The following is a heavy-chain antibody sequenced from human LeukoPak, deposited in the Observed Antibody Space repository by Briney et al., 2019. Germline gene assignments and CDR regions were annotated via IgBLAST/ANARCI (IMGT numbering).Heavy chain of an antibody. CDR2: IYYSGST. CDR1: GGSMSSYY. Sequence: SETLSLTCTVSGGSMSSYYWSWIRQPPGKGLEWIGYIYYSGSTNYNPSLKSRVTISVDTSRNQFSLRLSSVTAADTAVYYCASGADYSNYYFNYWGQGTLVTVSS. J-gene: IGHJ4*02. V-gene: IGHV4-59*01. D-gene: IGHD4-11*01. CDR3: ASGADYSNYYFNY.